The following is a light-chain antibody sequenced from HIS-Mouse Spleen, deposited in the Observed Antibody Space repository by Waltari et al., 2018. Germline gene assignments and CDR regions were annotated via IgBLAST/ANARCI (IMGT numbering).Light chain of an antibody. CDR2: WAS. Sequence: DIVMTQSPDSLAVSLGERATINCKSSQIVLYSSNNKNYLAWYKQKPGQPPKLLIYWASTRESGVDDRFSGSGYGTEFTLNISSRQAEDVAVYYCQKYYSTPYTFGQGTKLEIK. CDR3: QKYYSTPYT. CDR1: QIVLYSSNNKNY. V-gene: IGKV4-1*01. J-gene: IGKJ2*01.